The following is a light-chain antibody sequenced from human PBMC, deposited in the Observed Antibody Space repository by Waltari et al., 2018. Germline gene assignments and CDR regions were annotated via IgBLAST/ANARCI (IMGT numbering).Light chain of an antibody. CDR2: DAS. V-gene: IGKV3-20*01. CDR3: QKYVNLPAT. J-gene: IGKJ1*01. Sequence: EIVLTQSPGTLSLSPGQRATLSCRASQSVGKYLAWYQQKPGQAPRPLMYDASTRATGIPDRFSGSGSGTDFSLTISRLEPEDFAVYYCQKYVNLPATFGQGTKVEI. CDR1: QSVGKY.